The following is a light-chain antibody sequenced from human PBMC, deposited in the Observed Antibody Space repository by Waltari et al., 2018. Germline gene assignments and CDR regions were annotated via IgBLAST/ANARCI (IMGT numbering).Light chain of an antibody. CDR3: QHYLRLPVT. CDR2: GAS. CDR1: QSVSRA. Sequence: EIVFTQSPGTLSLSLGERATASGRASQSVSRALAWYQQKPGQAPRLLIYGASTRATGIPDRFSGSGSGTDFSLTISRLEPDDFAVYYCQHYLRLPVTFGQGTTVEI. J-gene: IGKJ1*01. V-gene: IGKV3-20*01.